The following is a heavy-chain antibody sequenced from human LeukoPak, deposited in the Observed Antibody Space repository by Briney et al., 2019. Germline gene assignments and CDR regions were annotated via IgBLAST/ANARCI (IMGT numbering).Heavy chain of an antibody. D-gene: IGHD3-10*01. CDR1: GASISSTHYI. Sequence: SETLSLTCTVSGASISSTHYIWGWIRQPPGKGLEWIGSLSYSGSTYYNPSLKSRVIISIDTSKNQLSLKLRSVTAADTALYYFSSGSVRSYYNYYYCMDVWGKGTTVTISS. CDR2: LSYSGST. V-gene: IGHV4-39*01. J-gene: IGHJ6*03. CDR3: SSGSVRSYYNYYYCMDV.